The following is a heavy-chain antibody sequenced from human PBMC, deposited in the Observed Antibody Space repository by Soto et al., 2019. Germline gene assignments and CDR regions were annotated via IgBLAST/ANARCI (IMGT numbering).Heavy chain of an antibody. CDR3: ARVKGSYAIDY. D-gene: IGHD3-10*01. Sequence: GGSLRLSCAASGFTFSDYYMSWMRQAPGKGPEWVSYISKSGSTRHYADSVKGRFTISRDDAKNSLYLQMNSLRAEDTAVYSCARVKGSYAIDYWGQGTLVTVSS. J-gene: IGHJ4*02. CDR1: GFTFSDYY. V-gene: IGHV3-11*01. CDR2: ISKSGSTR.